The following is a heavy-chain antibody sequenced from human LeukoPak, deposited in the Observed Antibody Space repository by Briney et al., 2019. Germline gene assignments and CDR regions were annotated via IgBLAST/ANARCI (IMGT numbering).Heavy chain of an antibody. D-gene: IGHD1/OR15-1a*01. V-gene: IGHV3-7*01. CDR1: GFTFRSYW. CDR3: ARDTKNKDAFDI. CDR2: IKHDGSEK. Sequence: GGSLRLSCAASGFTFRSYWMSWVRQAPGKGLEWVANIKHDGSEKHYVDSVRGRFTISRDNAKNSQYLQMNSLRAEDTAVYYCARDTKNKDAFDIWGQGTMVTVSS. J-gene: IGHJ3*02.